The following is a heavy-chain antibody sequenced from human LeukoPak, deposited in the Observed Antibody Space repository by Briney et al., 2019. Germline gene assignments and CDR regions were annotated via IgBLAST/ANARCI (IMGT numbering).Heavy chain of an antibody. J-gene: IGHJ6*03. CDR3: ARADYGGRNYYYYYMDV. Sequence: ASAKVSCKASGYTFTGYYMHWVRQAPGQGLEWMGWINPNSGGTNYAQKFQGRVTMTRDTSISTAYMELSRLRSDDTAVYYCARADYGGRNYYYYYMDVWGKGTTVTVSS. CDR2: INPNSGGT. D-gene: IGHD4-23*01. CDR1: GYTFTGYY. V-gene: IGHV1-2*02.